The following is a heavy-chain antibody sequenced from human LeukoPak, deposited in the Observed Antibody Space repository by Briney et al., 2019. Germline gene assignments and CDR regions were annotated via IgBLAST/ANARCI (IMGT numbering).Heavy chain of an antibody. CDR2: ISGSGGST. CDR1: GFTFSSYA. CDR3: AKDKPYYYYMDV. V-gene: IGHV3-23*01. Sequence: GGSLRLSCAASGFTFSSYAMSWVRQAPGKGLEWVSAISGSGGSTYYADPVKGRFTISRGNSKNTLYLQMNSLRAEDTAVYYCAKDKPYYYYMDVWGKGTTVTVSS. J-gene: IGHJ6*03.